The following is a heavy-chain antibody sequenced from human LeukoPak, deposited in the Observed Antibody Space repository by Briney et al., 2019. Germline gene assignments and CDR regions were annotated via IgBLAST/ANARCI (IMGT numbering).Heavy chain of an antibody. CDR1: GGTFSSYA. CDR3: ARHRSGYSGYDYDYYYYGMDV. D-gene: IGHD5-12*01. Sequence: GASVTVSCKASGGTFSSYAISWVRQAPGQGLEWMGGIIPIFGTANYAQKFQGRVTITADESTSTAYMELSSLRSEDTAVYYCARHRSGYSGYDYDYYYYGMDVWGQGTTVTVSS. J-gene: IGHJ6*02. CDR2: IIPIFGTA. V-gene: IGHV1-69*13.